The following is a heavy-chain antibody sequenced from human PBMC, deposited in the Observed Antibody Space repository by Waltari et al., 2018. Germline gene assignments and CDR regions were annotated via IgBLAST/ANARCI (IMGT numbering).Heavy chain of an antibody. Sequence: QVQLVESGGGVVQPGRSLRLSCAASGFTFSSYGMHWVRQAQVKGREWVAVISYDGSNKYYADSVKGRFTISRDNSKNTLYLQMNSLRAEDTAVYYCAKMLTITMIVVDHYDAFDIWGQGTMVTVSS. CDR2: ISYDGSNK. V-gene: IGHV3-30*18. J-gene: IGHJ3*02. CDR3: AKMLTITMIVVDHYDAFDI. D-gene: IGHD3-22*01. CDR1: GFTFSSYG.